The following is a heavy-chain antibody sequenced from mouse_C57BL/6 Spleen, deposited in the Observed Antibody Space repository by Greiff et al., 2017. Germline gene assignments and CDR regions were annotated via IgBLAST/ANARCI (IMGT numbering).Heavy chain of an antibody. V-gene: IGHV1-39*01. J-gene: IGHJ4*01. Sequence: EVQLQQSGPELVKPGASVKISCKASGYSFTDYNLNWVKQSNGKSLEWIGVIYPNYGTTSYNQKFKGKATLTVDQSSSTAYMQRNSLTSEDSAVYDCARLNAYYYAMDYEGQGTSVTVSS. CDR1: GYSFTDYN. CDR2: IYPNYGTT. CDR3: ARLNAYYYAMDY.